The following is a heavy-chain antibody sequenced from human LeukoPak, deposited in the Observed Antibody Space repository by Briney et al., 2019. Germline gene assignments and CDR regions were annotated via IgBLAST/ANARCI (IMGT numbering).Heavy chain of an antibody. D-gene: IGHD3-10*01. CDR3: TTSGTPFEY. V-gene: IGHV3-15*01. CDR1: GFTFNKAW. Sequence: PGGSLRLSCAASGFTFNKAWMSWVRLTPGKGLEWVGRIKNKGDGGTTDYAAPVKGRFTVSRDDSKSTLYLQMNSLKTEDTAVYYCTTSGTPFEYWGQGTLVTVSS. CDR2: IKNKGDGGTT. J-gene: IGHJ4*02.